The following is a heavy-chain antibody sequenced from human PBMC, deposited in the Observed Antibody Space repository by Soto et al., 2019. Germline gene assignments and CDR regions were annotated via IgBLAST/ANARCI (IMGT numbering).Heavy chain of an antibody. CDR3: ARTYWKNWFDP. Sequence: LSLTCTVSGGSISSGGYYWSWIRQHPGKGLEWIGYIYYSGSTYYNPSLKSRVTISVDTSKNQFSLKLSSVTAADTAVYYCARTYWKNWFDPWGQGTLVTVSS. V-gene: IGHV4-31*03. CDR1: GGSISSGGYY. J-gene: IGHJ5*02. CDR2: IYYSGST. D-gene: IGHD1-1*01.